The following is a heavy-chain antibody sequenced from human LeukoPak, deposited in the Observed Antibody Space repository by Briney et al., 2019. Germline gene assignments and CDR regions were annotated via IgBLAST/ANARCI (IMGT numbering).Heavy chain of an antibody. CDR2: ISAYNGNT. D-gene: IGHD6-19*01. J-gene: IGHJ4*02. V-gene: IGHV1-18*01. CDR3: ARELAVAGTVYLDY. Sequence: ASVKVSCKASGYTFTSYGISWVRQAPGQGLEWMGWISAYNGNTNYAQKLQGRVTMTTDTSTSTAYMELTSLRSDDTAVYYCARELAVAGTVYLDYWGQGTLVTVSS. CDR1: GYTFTSYG.